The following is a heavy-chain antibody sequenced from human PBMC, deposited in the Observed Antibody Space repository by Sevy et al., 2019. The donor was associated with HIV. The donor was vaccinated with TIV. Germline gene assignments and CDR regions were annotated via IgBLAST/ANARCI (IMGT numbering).Heavy chain of an antibody. V-gene: IGHV3-23*01. CDR3: VXELXLGDTVTTRNG. D-gene: IGHD4-17*01. CDR2: ISDSGAGT. CDR1: GFTFSNYA. J-gene: IGHJ4*02. Sequence: GGSLRLSCAASGFTFSNYAMSWVRQAPGKGLEWVSGISDSGAGTYYADSVRGRFTISRDNSKNMVSLQMNGLRAEDTAVYYCVXELXLGDTVTTRNGWGQGTLVTVSS.